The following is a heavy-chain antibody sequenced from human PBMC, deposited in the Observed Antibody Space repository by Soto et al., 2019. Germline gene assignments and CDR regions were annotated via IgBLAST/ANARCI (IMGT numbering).Heavy chain of an antibody. CDR2: IRSKAYGGTT. CDR3: TRDQGLYSSSWYNYYYGMDV. V-gene: IGHV3-49*03. J-gene: IGHJ6*02. D-gene: IGHD6-13*01. Sequence: PGGSLRLSCTASGFTFGDYATSWFRQAPGKGLEWVGFIRSKAYGGTTEYAASVKGRFTISRDDSKSIAYLQMNSLKTEDTAVYYCTRDQGLYSSSWYNYYYGMDVWGQGTTVTVS. CDR1: GFTFGDYA.